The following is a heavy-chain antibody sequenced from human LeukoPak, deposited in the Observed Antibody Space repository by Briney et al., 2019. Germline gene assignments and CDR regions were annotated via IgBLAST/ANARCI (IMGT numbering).Heavy chain of an antibody. Sequence: PSETLSLTCGVSGGSIRNNCWNWIRQPPGKGLEWIGYTCDSGNTDYKPSLKSRVTISVDTSKNQFSLKLTSATAADTAVYYCARWHSHGRYFDYWGQGALVTVSS. CDR2: TCDSGNT. D-gene: IGHD2-21*01. J-gene: IGHJ4*02. V-gene: IGHV4-59*01. CDR3: ARWHSHGRYFDY. CDR1: GGSIRNNC.